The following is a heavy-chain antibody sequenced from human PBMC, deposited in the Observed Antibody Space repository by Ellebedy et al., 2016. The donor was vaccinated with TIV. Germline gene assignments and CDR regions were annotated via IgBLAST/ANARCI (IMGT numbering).Heavy chain of an antibody. D-gene: IGHD2/OR15-2a*01. CDR1: GFTVSSNY. V-gene: IGHV3-53*01. CDR3: ARDVRPNIGNF. Sequence: GGSLRLSCAASGFTVSSNYMSWVRQAPGKGLEWVSVIYSGGSTYYADSVKGRFTISRDNSKNTLYLQMNSLRAEDTAVYFCARDVRPNIGNFWGQGTLVTVSS. CDR2: IYSGGST. J-gene: IGHJ4*02.